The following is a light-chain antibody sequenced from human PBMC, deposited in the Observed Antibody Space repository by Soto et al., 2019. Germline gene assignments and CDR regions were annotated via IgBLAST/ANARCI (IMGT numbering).Light chain of an antibody. CDR3: QQTYTTPEIT. CDR1: QSISSY. J-gene: IGKJ5*01. Sequence: DIQMTQSPSSLSASVADRATITCRASQSISSYLNWYQLKPGKATNLLMYGASYLKSGVPTRFSGSGSGTDFTLTISSLQPEDFAIYYCQQTYTTPEITFGQGTGLDI. CDR2: GAS. V-gene: IGKV1-39*01.